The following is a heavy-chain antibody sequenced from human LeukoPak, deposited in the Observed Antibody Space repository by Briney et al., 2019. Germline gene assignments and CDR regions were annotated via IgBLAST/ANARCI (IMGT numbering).Heavy chain of an antibody. CDR3: ARGGNRRSFDY. V-gene: IGHV3-48*03. J-gene: IGHJ4*02. Sequence: PGGSLPLSCSASGFTFRSYEMNGVRQAPGKGLEWISYISGGDSTMYYADSVKGRFTISRDNAKNSLYLQMKSLRAEDTAVYYCARGGNRRSFDYWGQGTLVTVPT. CDR2: ISGGDSTM. CDR1: GFTFRSYE.